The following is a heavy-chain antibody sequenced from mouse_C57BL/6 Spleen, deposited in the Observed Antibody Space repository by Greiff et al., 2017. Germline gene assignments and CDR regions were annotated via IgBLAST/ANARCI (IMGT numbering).Heavy chain of an antibody. D-gene: IGHD2-4*01. CDR3: ASPYDYDEGVAY. V-gene: IGHV1-47*01. J-gene: IGHJ3*01. CDR1: GYTFTTYA. CDR2: IHPYNDDT. Sequence: VKLMESGAELVKPGASVKMSCKASGYTFTTYAIEWVKQNHGQRLEWIGNIHPYNDDTKYNEKFKGKATLTVEKSSSTADLELSRLTSEDSAVYYCASPYDYDEGVAYWGQGTLVTVSA.